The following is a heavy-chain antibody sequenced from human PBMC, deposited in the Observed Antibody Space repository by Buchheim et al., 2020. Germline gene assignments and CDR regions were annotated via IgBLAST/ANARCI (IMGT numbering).Heavy chain of an antibody. Sequence: EVQLVESGGGLVQPGGSLRLSCAASGFTFSGYWMNWVRQAPGKGLEWVANIKQDGSEKYYVDSVKGRFTVSSDNANNSVVLQMNSLRGEDTAVYYCARVFSSSLWYFDLWGRGTL. CDR3: ARVFSSSLWYFDL. J-gene: IGHJ2*01. CDR2: IKQDGSEK. D-gene: IGHD6-6*01. CDR1: GFTFSGYW. V-gene: IGHV3-7*01.